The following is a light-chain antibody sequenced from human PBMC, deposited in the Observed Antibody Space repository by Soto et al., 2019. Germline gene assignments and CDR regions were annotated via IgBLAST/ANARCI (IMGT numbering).Light chain of an antibody. Sequence: DIQMTQSPSSLSVSVGDTVTITCRASQSIGSALNWYQQKPAKAPRLLIYAASSFQNGVPSRFSGSGSGTDFTLTISSLQHEDFGTYSCQQSSRTPWTFGPGTRV. CDR2: AAS. CDR1: QSIGSA. V-gene: IGKV1-39*01. CDR3: QQSSRTPWT. J-gene: IGKJ1*01.